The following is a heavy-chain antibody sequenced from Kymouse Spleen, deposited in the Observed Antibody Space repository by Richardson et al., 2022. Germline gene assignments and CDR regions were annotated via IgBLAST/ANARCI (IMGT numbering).Heavy chain of an antibody. V-gene: IGHV4-39*01. D-gene: IGHD3-10*01. CDR1: GGSISSSSYY. Sequence: QLQLQESGPGLVKPSETLSLTCTVSGGSISSSSYYWGWIRQPPGKGLEWIGSIYYSGSTYYNPSLKSRVTISVDTSKNQFSLKLSSVTAADTAVYYCARQRAIYYGSGSYGDWFDPWGQGTLVTVSS. CDR2: IYYSGST. CDR3: ARQRAIYYGSGSYGDWFDP. J-gene: IGHJ5*02.